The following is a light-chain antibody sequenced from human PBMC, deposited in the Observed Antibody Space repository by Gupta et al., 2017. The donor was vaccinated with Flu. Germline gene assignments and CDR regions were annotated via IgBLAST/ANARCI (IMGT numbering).Light chain of an antibody. CDR3: QSYDNSLSGSKV. V-gene: IGLV1-40*01. Sequence: QFVLTLPPSVSGAPGPMVTISCPGRTSNIGAGYDVHWYQQVPGRAPKRLIFGNNNRPSGGADRFSGSKSGTSASLAIAGLQAEDESDYYCQSYDNSLSGSKVFGGGTKLTVL. CDR2: GNN. CDR1: TSNIGAGYD. J-gene: IGLJ3*02.